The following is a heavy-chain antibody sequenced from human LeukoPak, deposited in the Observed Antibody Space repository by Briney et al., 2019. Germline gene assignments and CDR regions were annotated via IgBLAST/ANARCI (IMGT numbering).Heavy chain of an antibody. CDR2: ISGSGASS. Sequence: GGSLRLSCAASGFTFSYYAMSWVRQAPGRGLEWVSGISGSGASSDYADSVKGRFTISRDNSKNTLSLQMHSLRAEDTAVYYCTRGGIWGMDVWGQGTTVIVSS. CDR1: GFTFSYYA. CDR3: TRGGIWGMDV. D-gene: IGHD1-26*01. J-gene: IGHJ6*02. V-gene: IGHV3-23*01.